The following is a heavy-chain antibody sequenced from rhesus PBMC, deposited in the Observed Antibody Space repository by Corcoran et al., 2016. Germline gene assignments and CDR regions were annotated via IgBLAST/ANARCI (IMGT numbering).Heavy chain of an antibody. CDR1: GFSISTSGTG. CDR2: IYWNDSK. V-gene: IGHV2-95*01. D-gene: IGHD6-37*01. J-gene: IGHJ3*01. CDR3: ARVGSGGAFDF. Sequence: QVTLKESGPALVKPTQTLTLTCTFSGFSISTSGTGVGWIRQPPGKALEWLASIYWNDSKYYSTSLKGRLTISKDTSKNQVILTMTNMDPVDTATSCCARVGSGGAFDFWGQGLRVTVSS.